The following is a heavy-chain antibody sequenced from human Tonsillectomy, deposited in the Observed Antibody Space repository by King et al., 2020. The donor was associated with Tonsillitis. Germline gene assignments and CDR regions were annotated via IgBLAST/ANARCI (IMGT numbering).Heavy chain of an antibody. CDR2: IVPVVNVR. CDR1: GGIFNNYA. Sequence: VQLVQSGAEVKKPGSSVTVSCKVSGGIFNNYAISWVRQAPGQGLEWMGRIVPVVNVRNYAQRFQGKVTITADKSTSTGYMELTNLSSEDTAVYYCATDAGRSAYYYYMNVWGKGTTVTVSS. CDR3: ATDAGRSAYYYYMNV. V-gene: IGHV1-69*04. J-gene: IGHJ6*03.